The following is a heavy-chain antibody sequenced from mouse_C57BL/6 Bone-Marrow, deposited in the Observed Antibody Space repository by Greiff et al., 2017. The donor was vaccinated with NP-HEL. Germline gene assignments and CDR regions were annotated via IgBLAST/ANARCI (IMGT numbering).Heavy chain of an antibody. D-gene: IGHD1-1*01. CDR3: ARVHYYGSSPAWFAY. CDR2: ISSGSSTI. CDR1: GFTFSDYG. Sequence: EVMLVESGGGLVKPGGSLKLSCAASGFTFSDYGMHWVRQAPEKGLEWVAYISSGSSTIYYADTVKGRFTISRDNAKNTLFLQMTSLRSEDTAMYYCARVHYYGSSPAWFAYWGQGTLVTVSA. J-gene: IGHJ3*01. V-gene: IGHV5-17*01.